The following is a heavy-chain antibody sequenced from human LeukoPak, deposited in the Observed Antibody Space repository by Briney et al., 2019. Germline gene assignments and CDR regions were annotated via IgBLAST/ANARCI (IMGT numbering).Heavy chain of an antibody. CDR3: VRDLIFVWTPGDDFDF. V-gene: IGHV3-74*01. Sequence: GGSLRLSCAASGFAFSAYWMHWVRQAPGKGLEWVARINEDATTITYADSVKGRFIISRDNRKKSLYLQMNNVRAEDTAVYYCVRDLIFVWTPGDDFDFWGQGTLVIVSS. CDR1: GFAFSAYW. D-gene: IGHD3-3*01. CDR2: INEDATTI. J-gene: IGHJ4*02.